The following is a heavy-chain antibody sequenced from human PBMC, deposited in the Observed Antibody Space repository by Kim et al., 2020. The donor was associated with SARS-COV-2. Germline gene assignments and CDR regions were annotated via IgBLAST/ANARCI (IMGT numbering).Heavy chain of an antibody. CDR1: GYTFTSHY. V-gene: IGHV1-46*01. D-gene: IGHD1-1*01. J-gene: IGHJ4*02. CDR3: ARDGGSYGNNGY. Sequence: ASVKVSCKTSGYTFTSHYMHWVRQAPGQGLDWMGIITPRGDRTTYAQKFQGRVTITSDTSTSTVYMELTSLGSDDTAVYYCARDGGSYGNNGYWGQGTLVTVSS. CDR2: ITPRGDRT.